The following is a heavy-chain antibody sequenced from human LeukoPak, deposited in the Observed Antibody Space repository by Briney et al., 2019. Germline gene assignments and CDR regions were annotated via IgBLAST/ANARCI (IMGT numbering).Heavy chain of an antibody. D-gene: IGHD3-10*01. J-gene: IGHJ3*02. Sequence: GGSLRLSCAASGFTFSSYAMHWVRQAPSKGLERVAVISYDGSNKYYADSVKGRFNISRDNSKNTLYLQMNSLRAEDTAVYYCAREVHVGLLWFGEAMGAFDIWGQGTMVTVSS. CDR3: AREVHVGLLWFGEAMGAFDI. CDR1: GFTFSSYA. CDR2: ISYDGSNK. V-gene: IGHV3-30-3*01.